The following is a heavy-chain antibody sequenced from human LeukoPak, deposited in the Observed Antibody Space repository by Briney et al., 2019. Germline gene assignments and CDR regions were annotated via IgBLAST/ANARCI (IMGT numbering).Heavy chain of an antibody. CDR3: SRQGTLAIDY. CDR2: IHYSGST. CDR1: GGSISSYY. Sequence: SETLSLTCTVSGGSISSYYWSWIRQPPGKGLEWIGYIHYSGSTHYNPSLKSRVTISVDTSKNQFSLKLSSVTAADTALYYCSRQGTLAIDYWGQGTLVTVSS. V-gene: IGHV4-59*08. D-gene: IGHD1-1*01. J-gene: IGHJ4*02.